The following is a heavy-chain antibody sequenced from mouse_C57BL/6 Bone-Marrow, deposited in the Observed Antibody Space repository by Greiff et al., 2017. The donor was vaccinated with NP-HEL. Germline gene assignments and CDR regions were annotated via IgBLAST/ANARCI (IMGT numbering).Heavy chain of an antibody. CDR3: ASFTTVVEVDFDV. V-gene: IGHV1-64*01. CDR2: IHPNSGST. CDR1: GYTFTSYW. D-gene: IGHD1-1*01. Sequence: QVQLQQPGAELVKPGASVKLSCTASGYTFTSYWMHWVKQRPGQGLEWIGMIHPNSGSTNYNEKFKSKATLTVDKSSSTAYMQLSSLTSEDSAVYYCASFTTVVEVDFDVWGTGTTVTVSS. J-gene: IGHJ1*03.